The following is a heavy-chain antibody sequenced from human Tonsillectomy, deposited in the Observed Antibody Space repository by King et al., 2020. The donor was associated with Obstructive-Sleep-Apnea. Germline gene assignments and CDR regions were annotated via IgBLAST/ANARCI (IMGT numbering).Heavy chain of an antibody. CDR1: GYTLAIYG. Sequence: QLVQSGAEVKKPGASVKVSCKASGYTLAIYGISWVRQSPGQRLELMGWISAYIANTNYAQKLQGRVTMSADTSTSTAYMELRGLRSDDTAVYYCARLGGGDYEDLDYWGQGTLVTVSS. D-gene: IGHD4-17*01. CDR3: ARLGGGDYEDLDY. CDR2: ISAYIANT. V-gene: IGHV1-18*01. J-gene: IGHJ4*02.